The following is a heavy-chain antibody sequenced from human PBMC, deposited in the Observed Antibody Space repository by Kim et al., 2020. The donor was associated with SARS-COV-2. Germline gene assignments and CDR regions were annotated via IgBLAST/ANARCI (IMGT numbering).Heavy chain of an antibody. V-gene: IGHV3-15*01. Sequence: GGSLRLSCAASGFTFSNAWMSWVRQAPGKGLEWVGRIKSKTDGGTTDYAAPVKGRFTISRDDSKNTLYLQMNSLKTEDTAVYYCTRGSSSWYDAFDIWGQGTMVTVSS. J-gene: IGHJ3*02. D-gene: IGHD6-13*01. CDR3: TRGSSSWYDAFDI. CDR2: IKSKTDGGTT. CDR1: GFTFSNAW.